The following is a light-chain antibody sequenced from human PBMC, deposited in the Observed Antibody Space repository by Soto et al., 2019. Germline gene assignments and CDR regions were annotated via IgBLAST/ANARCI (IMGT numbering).Light chain of an antibody. CDR3: SSYTSSSNYV. CDR2: DVS. Sequence: QSALTQPASVSGSPGQSITISCTGTSSDVGGYNYVSWYQQHPGKAPKLMIYDVSNRPSGVSNRFSGSKSGNTASLTISGLQAEDEAVYYCSSYTSSSNYVFGTGTKVTVL. V-gene: IGLV2-14*01. J-gene: IGLJ1*01. CDR1: SSDVGGYNY.